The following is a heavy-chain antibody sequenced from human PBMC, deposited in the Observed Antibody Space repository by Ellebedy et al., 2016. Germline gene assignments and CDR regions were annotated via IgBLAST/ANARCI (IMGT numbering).Heavy chain of an antibody. V-gene: IGHV1-3*01. J-gene: IGHJ3*02. Sequence: ASVKVSCKASGGTFSSYAISWVRQAPGQRLEWMGWINAGNGNTKYSQKFQGRVTITRDTSASTAYMELSSLRSEDTAVYYCARDRARATRGDAFDIWGQGTMVTVSS. CDR1: GGTFSSYA. CDR2: INAGNGNT. D-gene: IGHD1-26*01. CDR3: ARDRARATRGDAFDI.